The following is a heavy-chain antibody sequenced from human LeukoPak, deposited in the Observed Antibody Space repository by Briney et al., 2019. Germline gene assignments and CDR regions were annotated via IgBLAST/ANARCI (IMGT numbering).Heavy chain of an antibody. CDR3: AKPFRDCSSATCYVSFDY. J-gene: IGHJ4*02. Sequence: GGSLRLSCAASGFTFSSYAMTWVRQAPGKGLEWVSAITSGGLTFYADSVKGRFTISRDNSINTLYLQMNSLRADDTAVYYCAKPFRDCSSATCYVSFDYWGQGTLVTVPS. CDR2: ITSGGLT. D-gene: IGHD2-2*01. CDR1: GFTFSSYA. V-gene: IGHV3-23*01.